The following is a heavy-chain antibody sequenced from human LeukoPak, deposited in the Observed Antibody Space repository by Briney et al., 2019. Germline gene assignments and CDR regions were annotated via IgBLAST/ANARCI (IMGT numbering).Heavy chain of an antibody. CDR3: ARDSQQYYYDSPFDP. V-gene: IGHV4-39*07. D-gene: IGHD3-22*01. CDR2: IYYSGST. Sequence: PSETLSLTCTVSGGSISSSSYYWGWIRQPPGKGLEWIGSIYYSGSTYYNPSLKSRVTISVDTSKNQFSLKLSSVTAADTAVYYCARDSQQYYYDSPFDPWGQGTLVTVSS. J-gene: IGHJ5*02. CDR1: GGSISSSSYY.